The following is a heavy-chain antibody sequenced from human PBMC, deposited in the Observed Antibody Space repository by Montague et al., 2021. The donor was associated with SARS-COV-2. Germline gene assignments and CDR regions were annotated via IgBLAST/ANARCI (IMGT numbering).Heavy chain of an antibody. CDR1: GASISSSNW. Sequence: SETLSLTCAVSGASISSSNWWSWVRQPPGKGLDCIGEIYHSGSTNYNPSLKGLVTISVAKSKNQFSLKLSSVTAADTAVYYGASRGAGWFGGHPENFHYWGQGTLVTVSS. J-gene: IGHJ4*02. D-gene: IGHD3-10*01. V-gene: IGHV4-4*02. CDR3: ASRGAGWFGGHPENFHY. CDR2: IYHSGST.